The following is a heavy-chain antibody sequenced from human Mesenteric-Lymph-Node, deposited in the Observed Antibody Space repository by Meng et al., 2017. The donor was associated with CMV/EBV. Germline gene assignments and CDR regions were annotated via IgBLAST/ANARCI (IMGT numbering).Heavy chain of an antibody. CDR3: AKGGLGWYFNY. V-gene: IGHV3-7*03. D-gene: IGHD3/OR15-3a*01. CDR2: LKQDGSEK. J-gene: IGHJ4*02. Sequence: GESLKISCAASGFTFRSYSMSWVRQTPAKGLEWVASLKQDGSEKYYVDSVKGRFTISRDNSKNTLYLQMDSLRAEDTAVYYCAKGGLGWYFNYWGQGTLVTVSS. CDR1: GFTFRSYS.